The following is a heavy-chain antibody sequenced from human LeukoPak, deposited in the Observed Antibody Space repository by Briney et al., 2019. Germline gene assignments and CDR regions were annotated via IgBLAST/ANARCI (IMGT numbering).Heavy chain of an antibody. D-gene: IGHD2-2*02. CDR2: ISYDGSNK. CDR1: GFTFSSYA. Sequence: GRSLRLSCAASGFTFSSYAMHWVRQAPGKGLEWVAVISYDGSNKYYADSMKGRFTISRDNSMNTLYLQMNSLRAEDTAVYYCARGYQLLYSGLAYYFDYWGQGTLVTVSS. J-gene: IGHJ4*02. V-gene: IGHV3-30-3*01. CDR3: ARGYQLLYSGLAYYFDY.